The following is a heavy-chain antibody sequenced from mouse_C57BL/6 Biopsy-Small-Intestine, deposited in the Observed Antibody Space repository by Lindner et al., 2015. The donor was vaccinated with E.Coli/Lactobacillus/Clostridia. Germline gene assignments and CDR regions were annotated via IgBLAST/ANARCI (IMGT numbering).Heavy chain of an antibody. CDR1: GYTFISYG. V-gene: IGHV1-81*01. D-gene: IGHD2-14*01. CDR3: ARESLSSSWYAEYFQH. Sequence: SVKVSCKASGYTFISYGISWVRQAPGQGLEWMGWISAYNGNTNYAQKLQGRVTMTTDTSTSTAYMELRSLRSDDTAVYYCARESLSSSWYAEYFQHWGQGTLVTVS. J-gene: IGHJ3*01. CDR2: ISAYNGNT.